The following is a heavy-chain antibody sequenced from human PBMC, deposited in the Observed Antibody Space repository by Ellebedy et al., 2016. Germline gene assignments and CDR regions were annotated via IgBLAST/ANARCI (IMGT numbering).Heavy chain of an antibody. J-gene: IGHJ4*02. Sequence: GESLKISCAGSGFSFSDYYMNWLRQAPGKGLEWVSYISSSGGTKYYADSVKGRFTISRDNANNSLSLQMNSLRADDTAVYYCATMIVAGTASYFDYWGQGVLVTVSS. D-gene: IGHD3-22*01. CDR2: ISSSGGTK. V-gene: IGHV3-11*01. CDR3: ATMIVAGTASYFDY. CDR1: GFSFSDYY.